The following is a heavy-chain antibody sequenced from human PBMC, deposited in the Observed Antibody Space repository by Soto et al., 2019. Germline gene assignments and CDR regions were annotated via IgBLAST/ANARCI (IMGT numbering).Heavy chain of an antibody. J-gene: IGHJ4*02. CDR3: ARAQWELDY. V-gene: IGHV3-11*06. Sequence: GGSLRLSCEASGFTFSDYYMSWIRQAPGKGLEWVSYISATGSFTNYADPLKGRFTISRDNAKNSLYLQINSLRADDTAVYYCARAQWELDYWGQGTLVTVSS. CDR1: GFTFSDYY. D-gene: IGHD1-26*01. CDR2: ISATGSFT.